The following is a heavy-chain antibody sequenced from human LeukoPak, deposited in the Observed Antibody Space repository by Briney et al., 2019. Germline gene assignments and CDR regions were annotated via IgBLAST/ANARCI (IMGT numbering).Heavy chain of an antibody. CDR1: GGSISSYY. V-gene: IGHV4-59*01. Sequence: SGTLSLTCTVSGGSISSYYWSWIRQPPGKGLEWIGYIYYSGSTNYNPSLKSRVTISVDTSKNQSSLKLSSVTAADTAVYYCAREVVSGGNCFFDYWGQGTLVTVSS. CDR3: AREVVSGGNCFFDY. CDR2: IYYSGST. D-gene: IGHD2-15*01. J-gene: IGHJ4*02.